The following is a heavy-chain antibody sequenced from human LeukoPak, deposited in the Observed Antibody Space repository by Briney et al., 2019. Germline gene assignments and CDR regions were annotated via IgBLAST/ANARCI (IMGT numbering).Heavy chain of an antibody. Sequence: GGSLRLSCAASGFTFSTYWMSWVRQAPGKGLEWVAVIWNDGSNTYHADSVKGRFTISRDNSKNTLYLQMNSLRAEDTAVYYCARDRGSRWFGPIDYWGQGTLVTVSS. CDR2: IWNDGSNT. CDR3: ARDRGSRWFGPIDY. J-gene: IGHJ4*02. V-gene: IGHV3-33*08. D-gene: IGHD6-13*01. CDR1: GFTFSTYW.